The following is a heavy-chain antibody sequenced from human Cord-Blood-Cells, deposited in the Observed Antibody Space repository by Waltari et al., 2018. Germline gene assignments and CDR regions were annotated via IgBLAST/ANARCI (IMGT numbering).Heavy chain of an antibody. CDR1: GGSFRGSY. CDR3: AREGGLAAAGTDY. V-gene: IGHV4-34*01. Sequence: QVQLHQWGAGLWKPSETLSLTCAVHGGSFRGSYWSWIRQPPGKGLEWIGEINHSGSTNYNPSLKSRVTISVDTSKNQFSLKLSSVTAADTAVYYCAREGGLAAAGTDYWGQGTLVTVSS. CDR2: INHSGST. D-gene: IGHD6-13*01. J-gene: IGHJ4*02.